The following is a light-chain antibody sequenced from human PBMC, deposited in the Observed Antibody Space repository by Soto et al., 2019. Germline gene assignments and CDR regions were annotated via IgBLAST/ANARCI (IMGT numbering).Light chain of an antibody. V-gene: IGLV2-14*01. CDR1: SSDVGRYNY. Sequence: QSVLTQPASVSWSPGQSITISCTGTSSDVGRYNYVSWYQQHPGKAPKLMIYDVSNRPSGVSNRFSGSKSGNTASLSISGLQAEDEADYYCSSYTSNSTPYVFGTGTKVTVL. CDR2: DVS. CDR3: SSYTSNSTPYV. J-gene: IGLJ1*01.